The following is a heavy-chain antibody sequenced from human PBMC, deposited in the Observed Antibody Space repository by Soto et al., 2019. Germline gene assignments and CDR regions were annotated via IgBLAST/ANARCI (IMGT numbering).Heavy chain of an antibody. CDR3: ARSMSGFSYGKSDY. CDR1: GFTFSSHS. V-gene: IGHV3-21*01. CDR2: ITTSSSYI. Sequence: GGSLRLSCVASGFTFSSHSMNWVRQAPGKGLEWVSSITTSSSYIYYADSVKGRFTISRDNAKNSLFLQMNSLRAEDTAVYYCARSMSGFSYGKSDYWGQGTLVTVSS. J-gene: IGHJ4*02. D-gene: IGHD5-18*01.